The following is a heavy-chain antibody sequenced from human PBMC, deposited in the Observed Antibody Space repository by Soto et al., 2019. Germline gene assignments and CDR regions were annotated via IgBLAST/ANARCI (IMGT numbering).Heavy chain of an antibody. D-gene: IGHD2-15*01. V-gene: IGHV4-4*02. CDR3: ARDRFVGYCSGGSCYRWYFDL. CDR1: SGSISSSNW. Sequence: QVQLQESGPGLVKPSGTLSLTCAVSSGSISSSNWWSWVRQAPGKGLEWIGEIYHSGSTNYNPSLKSRVTISVDKSKNQFSLKLSSVTAADTAVYYCARDRFVGYCSGGSCYRWYFDLWGRGTLVTVSS. J-gene: IGHJ2*01. CDR2: IYHSGST.